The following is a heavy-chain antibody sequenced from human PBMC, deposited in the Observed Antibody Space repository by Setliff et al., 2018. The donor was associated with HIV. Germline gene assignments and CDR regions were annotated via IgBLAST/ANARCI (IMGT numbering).Heavy chain of an antibody. V-gene: IGHV4-59*01. J-gene: IGHJ5*02. D-gene: IGHD4-17*01. CDR1: GGSISSYY. CDR3: ARGLVTTIGTPNWFDP. Sequence: SETLSLTCTVSGGSISSYYWNWIRQPPGKGLEWIGYIYYSGSTNYNPSLKSRVTISVDTSKNQFSLKLSSVTAADTAVYYCARGLVTTIGTPNWFDPWGQGTLVTVSS. CDR2: IYYSGST.